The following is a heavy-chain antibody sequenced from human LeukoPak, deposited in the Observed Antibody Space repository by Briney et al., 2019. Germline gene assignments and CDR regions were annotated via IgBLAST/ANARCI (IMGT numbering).Heavy chain of an antibody. CDR2: ISAYNGNT. V-gene: IGHV1-18*01. Sequence: GASVKVSCKASGYTFTSYGISWVRQAPGQGLEWMGWISAYNGNTNYAQKLQGRVTMTTDTSTSTAYMELRSLRSDDTAVYYCARGLSSTSLETPGYYYYMDVWGEGTTVTVSS. D-gene: IGHD2-2*01. CDR1: GYTFTSYG. J-gene: IGHJ6*03. CDR3: ARGLSSTSLETPGYYYYMDV.